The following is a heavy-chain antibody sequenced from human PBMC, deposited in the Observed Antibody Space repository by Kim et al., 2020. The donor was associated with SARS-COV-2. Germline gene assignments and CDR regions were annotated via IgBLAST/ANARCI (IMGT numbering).Heavy chain of an antibody. J-gene: IGHJ4*02. CDR2: INHSGST. CDR1: GGSFSGYY. D-gene: IGHD3-10*01. CDR3: ARGGGTIRITMVRGVKPLDY. Sequence: SETMSLTCAVYGGSFSGYYWSWIRQPPGKGLEWIGEINHSGSTNYNPSLKSRVTISVDTSKNQFSLKLSSVTAADTAVYYCARGGGTIRITMVRGVKPLDYWGQGTLVTVSS. V-gene: IGHV4-34*01.